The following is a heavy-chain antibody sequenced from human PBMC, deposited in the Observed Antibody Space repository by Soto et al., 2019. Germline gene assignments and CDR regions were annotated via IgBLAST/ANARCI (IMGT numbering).Heavy chain of an antibody. Sequence: GGSLRLSCAASGFTFSSYAMSWVRQAPGKGLEWVSAISGSGGSTYYADSVKGRFTISRDNSKNTLYLQMNSLRSEDKVVYYWAKDLGLGVVIPLDYWGQGTLVTVSS. V-gene: IGHV3-23*01. D-gene: IGHD3-3*01. CDR3: AKDLGLGVVIPLDY. J-gene: IGHJ4*02. CDR1: GFTFSSYA. CDR2: ISGSGGST.